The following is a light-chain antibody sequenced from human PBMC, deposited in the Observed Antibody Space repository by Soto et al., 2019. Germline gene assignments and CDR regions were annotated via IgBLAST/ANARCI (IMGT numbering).Light chain of an antibody. CDR1: SSDVGGYNY. CDR3: CSYAGSSTP. J-gene: IGLJ3*02. CDR2: DVS. Sequence: QSVLTQPASVSGSPGQSITISCTGTSSDVGGYNYVSWYQQHPGKAPKLMIYDVSNRPSGVSNRFSGSKSGNTASLTISGLQAEDEADYYCCSYAGSSTPFGGGTKLTVL. V-gene: IGLV2-14*01.